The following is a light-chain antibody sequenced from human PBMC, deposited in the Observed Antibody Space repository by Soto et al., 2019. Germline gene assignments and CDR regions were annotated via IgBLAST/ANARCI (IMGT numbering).Light chain of an antibody. V-gene: IGKV2-28*01. CDR3: MQPLQSWT. CDR1: QILLSSNGYNY. CDR2: LGS. Sequence: DIVTSQSTLSLPVTPGASAAISCRSTQILLSSNGYNYVDWYLQKPGQSPQLLIYLGSNRASGVPDRFSGSGSGTDFTLKISRVEAEDVGVYYCMQPLQSWTFGQGTKVDIK. J-gene: IGKJ1*01.